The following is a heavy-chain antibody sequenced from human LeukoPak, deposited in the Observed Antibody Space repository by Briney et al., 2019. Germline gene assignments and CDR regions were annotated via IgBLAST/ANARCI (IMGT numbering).Heavy chain of an antibody. CDR3: TTTYYDSSGYYYGDY. D-gene: IGHD3-22*01. Sequence: GGSLRLSCAASGFTFSNAWMSWVRQAPGKGLEWVGRIKSKTDGGTTDYAAPVKGRFTISRDDSKNTLYPQMNSLKTEDTAVYYCTTTYYDSSGYYYGDYWGQGTLVTVSS. CDR2: IKSKTDGGTT. J-gene: IGHJ4*02. V-gene: IGHV3-15*01. CDR1: GFTFSNAW.